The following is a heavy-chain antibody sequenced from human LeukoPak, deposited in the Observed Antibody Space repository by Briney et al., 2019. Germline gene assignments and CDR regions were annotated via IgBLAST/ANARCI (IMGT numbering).Heavy chain of an antibody. V-gene: IGHV4-34*01. CDR2: INHSGST. CDR1: GGSFSGYY. CDR3: ARHPRDHYYGSGSYYKRAFEI. Sequence: SETLSLTCAVYGGSFSGYYWSWIRQPPGKGLEWIGEINHSGSTNYNPSLKSRVTISVDTSKNQFSLKLSSVTAADTAVYYCARHPRDHYYGSGSYYKRAFEIWGQGTMVTVSS. D-gene: IGHD3-10*01. J-gene: IGHJ3*02.